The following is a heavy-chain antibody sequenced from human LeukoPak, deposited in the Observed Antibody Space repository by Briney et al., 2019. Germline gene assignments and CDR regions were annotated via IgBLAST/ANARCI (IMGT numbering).Heavy chain of an antibody. CDR1: GGSIIGYY. D-gene: IGHD3-16*01. CDR3: ARDLAGEWGNYFDY. J-gene: IGHJ4*02. V-gene: IGHV4-59*12. CDR2: VHYSGST. Sequence: KPSETLSLTCTVSGGSIIGYYWKWVRHRPGRGLEWIGYVHYSGSTKYNSSLNNRVIISIDTSKNQFSLRLTSVTPADTAVYYCARDLAGEWGNYFDYWGQGIVVTVPS.